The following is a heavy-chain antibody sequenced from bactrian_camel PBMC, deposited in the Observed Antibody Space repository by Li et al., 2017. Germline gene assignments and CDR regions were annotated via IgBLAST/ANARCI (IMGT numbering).Heavy chain of an antibody. Sequence: HVQLVESGGGSVQAGGSLRLSCAAAAYTFSSFCVAWFRQSPGKEREGVAVIDSAGRTSYADSVKGRFTISRDNAQNTVYLQMNSLKSEDTALTYCSTGGVWTDFEYWGQGTQVTVS. J-gene: IGHJ6*01. V-gene: IGHV3S26*01. CDR1: AYTFSSFC. D-gene: IGHD8*01. CDR3: STGGVWTDFEY. CDR2: IDSAGRT.